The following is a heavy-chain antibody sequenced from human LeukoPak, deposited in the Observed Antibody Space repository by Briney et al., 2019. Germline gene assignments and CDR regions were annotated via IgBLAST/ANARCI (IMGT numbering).Heavy chain of an antibody. CDR2: IIPIFGTA. CDR3: ARDGGYYYDSSGRTLDY. Sequence: SVKVSCKASGGTFSSYAISWVRQAPGQGLEWMGGIIPIFGTANYAQKFQGRVTITTDESTSTAYMELSSLRSEDTAVYYCARDGGYYYDSSGRTLDYWGQGTLVTVSS. V-gene: IGHV1-69*05. CDR1: GGTFSSYA. D-gene: IGHD3-22*01. J-gene: IGHJ4*02.